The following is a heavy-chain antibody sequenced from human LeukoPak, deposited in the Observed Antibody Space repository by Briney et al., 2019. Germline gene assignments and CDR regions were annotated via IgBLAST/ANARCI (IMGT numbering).Heavy chain of an antibody. Sequence: GGSLRLSCAASGFTVSSNYMSWVRQAPGKGLEWVSVIYSGGSTYYADSVKGRFTISRDNSKNTLYLQMNSLRAEDTAVYYCAREADSSGYADAFDIWGQGTMVTVSS. V-gene: IGHV3-53*01. CDR2: IYSGGST. D-gene: IGHD3-22*01. J-gene: IGHJ3*02. CDR1: GFTVSSNY. CDR3: AREADSSGYADAFDI.